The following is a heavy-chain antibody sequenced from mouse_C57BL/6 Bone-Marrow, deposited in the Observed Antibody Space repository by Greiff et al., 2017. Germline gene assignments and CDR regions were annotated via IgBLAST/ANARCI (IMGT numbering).Heavy chain of an antibody. CDR3: AREALYSNYAMDY. CDR1: GYTFTSYW. J-gene: IGHJ4*01. V-gene: IGHV1-69*01. CDR2: IDPSDSYT. D-gene: IGHD2-5*01. Sequence: VQLQQPGAELVMPGASVKLSCKASGYTFTSYWMHWVKQRPGQGLEWIGEIDPSDSYTNYNQKFKGKSTLTVDNSSSTAYMQLSSLTSEDSAVYYCAREALYSNYAMDYWGQGTSVTVSS.